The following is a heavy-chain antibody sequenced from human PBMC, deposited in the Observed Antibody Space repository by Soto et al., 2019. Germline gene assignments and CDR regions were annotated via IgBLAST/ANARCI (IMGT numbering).Heavy chain of an antibody. V-gene: IGHV3-53*01. D-gene: IGHD6-19*01. CDR1: GFTVSSNY. Sequence: HPGGSLRLSCAASGFTVSSNYMSWVRQAPGKGLEWVSVIYSGGSTYYADSVKGRFTISRDNSKNTLYLQMNSLRAEDTAVYYCARESPYSSGWTGIDYWGQGTLVTVSS. CDR2: IYSGGST. J-gene: IGHJ4*02. CDR3: ARESPYSSGWTGIDY.